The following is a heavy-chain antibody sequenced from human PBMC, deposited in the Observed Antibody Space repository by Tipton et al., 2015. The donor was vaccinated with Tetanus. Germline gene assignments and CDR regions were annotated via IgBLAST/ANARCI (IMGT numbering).Heavy chain of an antibody. CDR3: AKFLVVITQGYYHTMDV. Sequence: SLRLSCEASGFTISSYWMHWVRQAPGKGLEWVSAISPTGDETYYADSVKGRFTISRDNSKNTLILQMNSLRAEDTAVYFCAKFLVVITQGYYHTMDVWGQGTTVTVSS. CDR1: GFTISSYW. V-gene: IGHV3-23*01. J-gene: IGHJ6*02. D-gene: IGHD3-9*01. CDR2: ISPTGDET.